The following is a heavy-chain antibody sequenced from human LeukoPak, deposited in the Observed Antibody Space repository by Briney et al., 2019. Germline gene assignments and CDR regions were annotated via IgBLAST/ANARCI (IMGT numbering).Heavy chain of an antibody. CDR3: AKGGYCSSTSCYTLWWYFDL. J-gene: IGHJ2*01. CDR1: GFTFDDYA. CDR2: ISWNSGSI. V-gene: IGHV3-9*03. Sequence: GGSLRLSCAASGFTFDDYAMHWVRQAPGKGLEWVSAISWNSGSIVYADSVKGRFTVSRDNAKNSLYLQMNSLRAEDMALYYCAKGGYCSSTSCYTLWWYFDLWGRGTLVTVSS. D-gene: IGHD2-2*02.